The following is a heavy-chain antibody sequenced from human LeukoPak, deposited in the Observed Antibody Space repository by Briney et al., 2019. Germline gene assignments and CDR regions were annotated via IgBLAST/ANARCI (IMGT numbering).Heavy chain of an antibody. CDR2: IAYDGSNK. Sequence: GGSLRLSCAASGFTFSSYAMHCVRQAPGKGLELLAVIAYDGSNKYYADSVKVRFTIARDNSKNTLYLQMNSLRAEDTAVYYCARDGQWLGHFDYWGQGTLVTVSS. CDR3: ARDGQWLGHFDY. D-gene: IGHD6-19*01. V-gene: IGHV3-30*04. CDR1: GFTFSSYA. J-gene: IGHJ4*02.